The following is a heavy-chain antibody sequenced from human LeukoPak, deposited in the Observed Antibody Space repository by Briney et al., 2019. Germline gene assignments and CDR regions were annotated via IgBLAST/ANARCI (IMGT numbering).Heavy chain of an antibody. CDR2: IWYDGSNK. V-gene: IGHV3-33*01. D-gene: IGHD3-22*01. J-gene: IGHJ4*02. CDR3: TRIFYYGTRGYYPDF. CDR1: GFTFSSYG. Sequence: PGGSLRLSCAASGFTFSSYGMHWVRQAPGKGLEWVAVIWYDGSNKYYADSVKGRFTISRDNSKNTLYLQMNSLRAEDTAVYYCTRIFYYGTRGYYPDFWGQGTLVTVSS.